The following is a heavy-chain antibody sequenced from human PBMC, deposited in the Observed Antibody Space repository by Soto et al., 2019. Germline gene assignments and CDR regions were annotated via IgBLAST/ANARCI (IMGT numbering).Heavy chain of an antibody. CDR3: ARVKKRVAVAGTLSVYYYYGMDV. J-gene: IGHJ6*02. CDR2: IGTAGDT. Sequence: GGSLRLSCAASGFTFSSYDMHWVRQATGKGLEWVSAIGTAGDTYYPGSVKGRFTISRENAKNSLYLQMNSLRAEDTAVYYCARVKKRVAVAGTLSVYYYYGMDVWGQGTTVTVSS. V-gene: IGHV3-13*01. D-gene: IGHD6-19*01. CDR1: GFTFSSYD.